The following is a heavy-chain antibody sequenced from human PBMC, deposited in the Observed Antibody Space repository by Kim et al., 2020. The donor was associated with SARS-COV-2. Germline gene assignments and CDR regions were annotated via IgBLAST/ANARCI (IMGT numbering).Heavy chain of an antibody. J-gene: IGHJ4*02. D-gene: IGHD6-6*01. V-gene: IGHV3-30*18. CDR1: GFTFSSYG. CDR3: AKLHPDIAARGLDY. Sequence: GGSLRLSCAASGFTFSSYGMHWVRQAPGKGLEWVAVISYDGSNKYYADSVKGRFTISRDNSKNTLYLQMNSLRAEDTAVYYCAKLHPDIAARGLDYWGQGTLVTVSS. CDR2: ISYDGSNK.